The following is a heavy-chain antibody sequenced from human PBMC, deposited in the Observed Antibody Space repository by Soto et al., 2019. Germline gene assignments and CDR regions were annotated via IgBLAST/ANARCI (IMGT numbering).Heavy chain of an antibody. Sequence: QVQLQESGPGLVKPSDTLSLTCAVSGYSISSSHWWGWIRQPPGKGLEWIGYIYYSGSTYYNPSLKSPVTMSVDTSKNQFSLKVSSVTAVDTAVYYCARSYRDYGMDVWGQGTTVTVSS. D-gene: IGHD5-18*01. CDR3: ARSYRDYGMDV. J-gene: IGHJ6*02. CDR1: GYSISSSHW. V-gene: IGHV4-28*01. CDR2: IYYSGST.